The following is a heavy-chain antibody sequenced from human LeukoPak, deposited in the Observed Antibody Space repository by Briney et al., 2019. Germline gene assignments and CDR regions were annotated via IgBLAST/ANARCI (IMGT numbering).Heavy chain of an antibody. CDR1: GGSISSYY. J-gene: IGHJ4*02. CDR3: ARAYRYGDFDY. D-gene: IGHD4-17*01. Sequence: SETLSLTCTVSGGSISSYYWSWIRQPPGKGLEWIGYIYHSGSTYYNPSLKSRVTISVDRSKNQFSLKLSSVTAADTAVYYCARAYRYGDFDYWGRGTLVTVSS. CDR2: IYHSGST. V-gene: IGHV4-59*12.